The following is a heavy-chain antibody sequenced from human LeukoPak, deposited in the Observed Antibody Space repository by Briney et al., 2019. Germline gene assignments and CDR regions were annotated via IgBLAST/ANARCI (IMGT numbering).Heavy chain of an antibody. J-gene: IGHJ4*02. CDR1: GFTFSTYA. D-gene: IGHD1-26*01. CDR3: AKELVGAFDY. Sequence: GGSLRLSCAASGFTFSTYAMSWVRQAPGKGLEWVSVISGSGSSTYYADSVKGRFTISRDNSKNTLYLQMNSLRAEDTAVYYCAKELVGAFDYWGQGTLVTVSS. V-gene: IGHV3-23*01. CDR2: ISGSGSST.